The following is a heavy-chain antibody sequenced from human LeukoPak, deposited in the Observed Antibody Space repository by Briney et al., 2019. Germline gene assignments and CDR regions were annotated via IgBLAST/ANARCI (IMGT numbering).Heavy chain of an antibody. D-gene: IGHD6-19*01. CDR2: ISTSSYI. CDR1: GFTFSSYS. V-gene: IGHV3-21*01. CDR3: ARAPLAVAGYFYYYMDG. Sequence: GGSLRLSCAASGFTFSSYSMNWVRQAPGKGLEWVSSISTSSYISYANSVKGRFTISRDNAKTALYLQTNSLRAEDTAVYYCARAPLAVAGYFYYYMDGWGKGTTVTVSS. J-gene: IGHJ6*03.